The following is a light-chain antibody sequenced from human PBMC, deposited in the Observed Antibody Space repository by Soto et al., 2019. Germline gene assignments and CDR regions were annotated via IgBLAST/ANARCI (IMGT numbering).Light chain of an antibody. CDR3: QQFGGSPPT. CDR2: DAS. J-gene: IGKJ1*01. CDR1: QTVSDSH. V-gene: IGKV3-20*01. Sequence: EIVLTHSPGTLSLFPRDRATLSCRASQTVSDSHVAWYQQKPGQAPRLLIYDASWRVTVIPARFSGSGSRTDLTLPISRLEPEDFAVYFCQQFGGSPPTYGQGTKVDIK.